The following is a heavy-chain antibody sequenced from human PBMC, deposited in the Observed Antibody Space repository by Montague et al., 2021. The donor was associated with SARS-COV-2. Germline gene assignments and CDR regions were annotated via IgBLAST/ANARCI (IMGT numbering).Heavy chain of an antibody. Sequence: SETLSLTCTVSGGSISSSSYYWGWIRQPPGKGLEWIGSIYYSGSTYYNPSLKSRVTISVDTSKNQFSLKLSSVTAADTAVYYCARQALTTMILVVITQPRKYLEVWGRGTLVTVSS. D-gene: IGHD3-22*01. J-gene: IGHJ2*01. CDR1: GGSISSSSYY. CDR3: ARQALTTMILVVITQPRKYLEV. CDR2: IYYSGST. V-gene: IGHV4-39*01.